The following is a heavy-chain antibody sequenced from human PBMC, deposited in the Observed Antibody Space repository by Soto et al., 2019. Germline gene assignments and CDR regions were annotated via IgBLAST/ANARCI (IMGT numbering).Heavy chain of an antibody. D-gene: IGHD3-22*01. V-gene: IGHV4-59*01. CDR2: VFYTGRA. J-gene: IGHJ6*02. CDR1: GGSLGSYY. CDR3: TRDGDGRITTNPYYYNGMDV. Sequence: SETLSLTCTVSGGSLGSYYWSWIRQPPGKGLEWIGYVFYTGRANYNASLKSRVSISLDTSNYQFSLKLSSVTAEDTAVYYRTRDGDGRITTNPYYYNGMDVWGPGTTVTVSS.